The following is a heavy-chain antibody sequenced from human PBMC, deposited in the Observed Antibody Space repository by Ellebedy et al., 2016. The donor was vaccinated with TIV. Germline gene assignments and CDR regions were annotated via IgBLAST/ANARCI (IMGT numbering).Heavy chain of an antibody. CDR3: ARHGGASGWYYFDS. D-gene: IGHD6-19*01. V-gene: IGHV4-39*01. CDR2: IYYGGST. CDR1: GGSIRRISYY. J-gene: IGHJ4*02. Sequence: MPSETLSLTCTVSGGSIRRISYYWGWIRQPPGKGLEWIGTIYYGGSTYYNPSLKSRVTVSVDTSKNQFSLKLTSVTAADTAVYYCARHGGASGWYYFDSWGQGSLVTVSS.